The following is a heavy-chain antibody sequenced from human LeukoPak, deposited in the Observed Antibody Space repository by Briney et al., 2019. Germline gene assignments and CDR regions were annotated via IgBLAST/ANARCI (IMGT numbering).Heavy chain of an antibody. V-gene: IGHV3-21*05. J-gene: IGHJ4*02. CDR1: GFIYSNYD. Sequence: GGSLRLSCAASGFIYSNYDMNWVRQAPGKGLEWVSYISGSGSYIDYADSVKGRLTISRDNAENSLYLQMNSLRAEDTAVYYCARGHSSGYYPKYWGQGTLVTVSS. CDR2: ISGSGSYI. D-gene: IGHD3-22*01. CDR3: ARGHSSGYYPKY.